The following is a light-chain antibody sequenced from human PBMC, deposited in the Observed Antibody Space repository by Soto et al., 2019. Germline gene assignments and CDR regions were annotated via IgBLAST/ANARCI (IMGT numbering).Light chain of an antibody. Sequence: VDRVTITCRASQSISGWLAWYQQKPGKAPKLLIYDVSSLESGVQSRFSGSGSGTEFTLAISSLQPDDFATYYCKQYNSYPWTFGQGTKVDIK. CDR2: DVS. CDR1: QSISGW. J-gene: IGKJ1*01. V-gene: IGKV1-5*01. CDR3: KQYNSYPWT.